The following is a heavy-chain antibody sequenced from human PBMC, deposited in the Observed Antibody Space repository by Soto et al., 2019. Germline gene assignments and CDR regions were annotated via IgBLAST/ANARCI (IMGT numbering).Heavy chain of an antibody. Sequence: EVQLLDSGGGLVQPGGSLRLSCAASGFTFSSSAMSWVRQAPGKGLEWVSAVSGSGGTTYYADSVRGRFTISRDNSKNTLYLPMKSLRAEDTAIYFCARCTVDTIVTSGWCHYLDPWGQGTLVTVSS. CDR1: GFTFSSSA. CDR2: VSGSGGTT. J-gene: IGHJ5*02. CDR3: ARCTVDTIVTSGWCHYLDP. V-gene: IGHV3-23*01. D-gene: IGHD6-19*01.